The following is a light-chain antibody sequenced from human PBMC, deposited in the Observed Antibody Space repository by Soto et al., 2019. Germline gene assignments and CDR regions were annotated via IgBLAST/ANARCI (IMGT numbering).Light chain of an antibody. Sequence: EIVMTQSPATLSVSPGERATLSCRASQSVSSNLAWYQQKPGQARRLLIYGASTRATGIPARFSGSGSGTEFTLTISSLQSEDFAVYYCQQYNNWPITFAQGTRLEIK. CDR3: QQYNNWPIT. V-gene: IGKV3-15*01. J-gene: IGKJ5*01. CDR1: QSVSSN. CDR2: GAS.